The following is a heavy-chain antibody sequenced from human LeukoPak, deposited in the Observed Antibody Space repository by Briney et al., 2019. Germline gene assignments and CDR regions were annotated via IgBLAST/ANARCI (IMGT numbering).Heavy chain of an antibody. J-gene: IGHJ3*02. V-gene: IGHV1-18*04. CDR2: ISAYNGNT. Sequence: ASVKVSCKASGYTFTGYYIHWARQAPGQGLEWMGWISAYNGNTNYAQKFQGRVTMTTDTSTSTAYMELRSLRSDDTAVYYCARDIFYGDYPSDAFDIWGQGTMVTVSS. CDR1: GYTFTGYY. D-gene: IGHD4-17*01. CDR3: ARDIFYGDYPSDAFDI.